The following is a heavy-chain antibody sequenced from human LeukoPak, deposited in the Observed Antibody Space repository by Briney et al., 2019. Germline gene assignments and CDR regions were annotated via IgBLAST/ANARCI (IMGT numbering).Heavy chain of an antibody. CDR3: AKRELWFGELSD. CDR1: GFTFSSYA. V-gene: IGHV3-23*01. D-gene: IGHD3-10*01. Sequence: GGTLRLSCAASGFTFSSYAMSWVRQAPGKGLEWVSAISGSGGSTYYADSVKGRFTISRDNSKNTLYLQMNSLRAEGTAVYYCAKRELWFGELSDWGQGTLVTVSS. CDR2: ISGSGGST. J-gene: IGHJ4*02.